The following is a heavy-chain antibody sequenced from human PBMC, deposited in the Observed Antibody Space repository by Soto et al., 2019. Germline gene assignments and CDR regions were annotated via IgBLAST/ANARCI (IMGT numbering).Heavy chain of an antibody. CDR1: GGSISSYY. J-gene: IGHJ5*02. Sequence: QVQLQESGPGLVKPSETLSLTCTVSGGSISSYYWSWIRQPPGKGLEWIGYIYYSGSTNYNPSLKSRVTRSVDTAKNQFSLKLSSVTAAHTAVYYCARVAYGSGLNWFDPWGQGPLVTVSS. D-gene: IGHD3-10*01. V-gene: IGHV4-59*01. CDR2: IYYSGST. CDR3: ARVAYGSGLNWFDP.